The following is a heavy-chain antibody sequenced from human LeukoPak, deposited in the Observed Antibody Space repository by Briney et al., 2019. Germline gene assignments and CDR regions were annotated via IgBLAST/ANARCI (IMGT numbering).Heavy chain of an antibody. CDR1: GFPFSGFA. D-gene: IGHD5-24*01. J-gene: IGHJ4*03. CDR3: ARGATISETGYFDF. V-gene: IGHV4-34*01. Sequence: GSLRLSCAASGFPFSGFAMSWVRQSPGKGLEWIAEIDHRGDTNYNPSVKSRVTISVDTSKNQFSLKVRSLSAADTAVYYCARGATISETGYFDFWGQGTPVTVSS. CDR2: IDHRGDT.